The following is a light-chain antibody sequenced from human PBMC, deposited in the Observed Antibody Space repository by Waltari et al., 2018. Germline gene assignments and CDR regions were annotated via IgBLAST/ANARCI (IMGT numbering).Light chain of an antibody. CDR1: QSSSNW. CDR3: QQYDSYPFT. Sequence: DIQMTQSPRTLSASVGDRVTITCRASQSSSNWLAWYQQKPGKAPNLLIYKTSFLESGVPSRFSGSGSGTEFTLTISSLQPDDFATYYCQQYDSYPFTFGPGTKVDIK. V-gene: IGKV1-5*03. J-gene: IGKJ3*01. CDR2: KTS.